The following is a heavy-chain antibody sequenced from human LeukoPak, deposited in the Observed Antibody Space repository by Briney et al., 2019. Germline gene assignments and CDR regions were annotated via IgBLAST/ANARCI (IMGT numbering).Heavy chain of an antibody. CDR1: GDSISSLY. CDR3: SASGDTTGYYYPFEH. CDR2: MYPNGST. Sequence: SETLFLTCTVSGDSISSLYWSWIRRPAGKRLEWIWRMYPNGSTKSYPSLMSRVPMSVDTSQQQLSLKLASVTAADPAVYYCSASGDTTGYYYPFEHWGQGILVTVSS. D-gene: IGHD3-22*01. V-gene: IGHV4-4*07. J-gene: IGHJ4*02.